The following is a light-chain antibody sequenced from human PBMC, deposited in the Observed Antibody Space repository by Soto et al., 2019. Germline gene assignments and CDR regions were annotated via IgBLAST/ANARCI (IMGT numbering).Light chain of an antibody. J-gene: IGLJ1*01. V-gene: IGLV1-51*01. CDR2: DNN. CDR3: GTWDNSLSVYV. Sequence: QSVLTQPPSVSAAPGQKVTISCSGSSSNIRNNYVSWYQQLPGTAPKLLIYDNNKRPSGIPDRFSGSKSGTSATLGITGLQTGDEADYYCGTWDNSLSVYVFGTGTKLTVL. CDR1: SSNIRNNY.